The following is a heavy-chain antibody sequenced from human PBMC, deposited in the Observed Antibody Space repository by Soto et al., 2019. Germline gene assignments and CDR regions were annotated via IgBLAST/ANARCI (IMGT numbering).Heavy chain of an antibody. CDR1: GYTFSNNW. J-gene: IGHJ6*02. Sequence: GESLKISCKASGYTFSNNWIGWVRQMPGKGLEWMGIIYPGDSDTRYSPSFQGQVTISADKSISTAYLQWSSLKASDTAIYYCVRVPQNYYFYLTDVWGQGTTVTVSS. CDR2: IYPGDSDT. CDR3: VRVPQNYYFYLTDV. V-gene: IGHV5-51*01.